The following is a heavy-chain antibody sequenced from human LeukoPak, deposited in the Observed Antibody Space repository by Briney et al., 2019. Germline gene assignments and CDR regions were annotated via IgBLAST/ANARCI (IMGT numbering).Heavy chain of an antibody. J-gene: IGHJ6*03. CDR2: IFHSGST. CDR1: GGSISSGGYS. Sequence: PSETLSLTCAVSGGSISSGGYSWSWIRQPPGKGLEWIGYIFHSGSTYYNPSLKSRVTISVDTSKYQFSLKVSSVTAADTAVYYCARDRKYCSSTTCHSSMDVWGKGTTVTVSS. D-gene: IGHD2-2*01. V-gene: IGHV4-30-2*01. CDR3: ARDRKYCSSTTCHSSMDV.